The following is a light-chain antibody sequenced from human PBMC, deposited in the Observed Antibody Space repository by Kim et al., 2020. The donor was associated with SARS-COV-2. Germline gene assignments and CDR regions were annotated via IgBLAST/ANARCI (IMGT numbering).Light chain of an antibody. Sequence: SVGDTVTITCRASQSIRNWLAWYQQKPGKAPNLLIYDASNLETGVPSRFSGSGSGTEFTLTISSLQPGDVATYYCQQYNLYSPLTFGGGTKVDIK. J-gene: IGKJ4*01. CDR2: DAS. CDR3: QQYNLYSPLT. CDR1: QSIRNW. V-gene: IGKV1-5*01.